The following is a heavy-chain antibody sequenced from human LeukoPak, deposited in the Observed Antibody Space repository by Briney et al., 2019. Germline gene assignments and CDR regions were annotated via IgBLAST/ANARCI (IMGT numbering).Heavy chain of an antibody. D-gene: IGHD6-19*01. CDR1: GGSFSGYY. CDR2: INHSGST. V-gene: IGHV4-34*01. Sequence: SETLSLTCAVYGGSFSGYYRSWIRQPPGKGLEWIGEINHSGSTNYNPSLKSRVTISVDTSKNQFSLKLSSVTAADTAVYYCARGRGSIGSGWYHPYYYYYGMDVWGQGTTVTVSS. CDR3: ARGRGSIGSGWYHPYYYYYGMDV. J-gene: IGHJ6*02.